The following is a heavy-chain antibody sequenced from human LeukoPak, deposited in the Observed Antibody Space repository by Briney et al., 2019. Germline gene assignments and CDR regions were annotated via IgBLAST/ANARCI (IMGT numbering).Heavy chain of an antibody. Sequence: SGPTLVHPTQTLTLTCTFSGFSLSTSGMRVSWIRQPPGQALEWLARIDWDDDKFYSTSLKTRLTISKDTSKTQVVLTMTNMDPVDTATYYCARIRGGSGSYDYWGQGTLVTVSS. J-gene: IGHJ4*02. V-gene: IGHV2-70*04. CDR2: IDWDDDK. CDR3: ARIRGGSGSYDY. D-gene: IGHD6-19*01. CDR1: GFSLSTSGMR.